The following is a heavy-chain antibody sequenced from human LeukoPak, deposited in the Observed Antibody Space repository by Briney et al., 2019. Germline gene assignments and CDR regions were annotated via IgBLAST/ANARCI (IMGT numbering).Heavy chain of an antibody. J-gene: IGHJ4*02. CDR2: IDPSDSYT. CDR3: AIYGDYVGDFDY. D-gene: IGHD4-17*01. CDR1: GYSFTSYW. V-gene: IGHV5-10-1*01. Sequence: GKSLKISCKGSGYSFTSYWISWVRQMPGKGLEWMGRIDPSDSYTNYSPSFQGHVTISADKSISTAYLQWSSLKASDTAMYYCAIYGDYVGDFDYWGQGTLVTVSS.